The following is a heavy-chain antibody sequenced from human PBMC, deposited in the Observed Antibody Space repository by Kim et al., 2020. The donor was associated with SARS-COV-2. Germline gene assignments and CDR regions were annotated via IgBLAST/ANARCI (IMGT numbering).Heavy chain of an antibody. D-gene: IGHD4-17*01. Sequence: SQTLSLTCAISGDSVSSNSAAWNWIRQSPSRGLEWLGRTYYRSKWYNDYAVSVKSRITINPDTSKNQFSLQLNSVTPEDTAVYYCARVTVYGDYYYYYGMDVWGQGTTVTVSS. CDR2: TYYRSKWYN. CDR3: ARVTVYGDYYYYYGMDV. J-gene: IGHJ6*02. V-gene: IGHV6-1*01. CDR1: GDSVSSNSAA.